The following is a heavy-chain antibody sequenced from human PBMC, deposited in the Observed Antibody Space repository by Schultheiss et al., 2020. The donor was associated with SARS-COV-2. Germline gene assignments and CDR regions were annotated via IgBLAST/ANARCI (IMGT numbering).Heavy chain of an antibody. D-gene: IGHD3-3*01. CDR3: ARIRTFGVVPNAFDI. J-gene: IGHJ3*02. Sequence: SETLSLTCTVSGGSISSYYWSWIRQPPGKGLEWIGYIYYSGSTNYNPSLKSRVTISVDTSKNQFSLKLSSVTAADTATYYCARIRTFGVVPNAFDIWGQGTMVTVSS. V-gene: IGHV4-59*08. CDR2: IYYSGST. CDR1: GGSISSYY.